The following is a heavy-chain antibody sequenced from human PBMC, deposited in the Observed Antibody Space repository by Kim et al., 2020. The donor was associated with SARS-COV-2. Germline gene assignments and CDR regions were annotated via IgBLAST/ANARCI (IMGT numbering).Heavy chain of an antibody. CDR3: ARVDEGYYYYGMDV. CDR1: GYTFTGYY. J-gene: IGHJ6*02. Sequence: ASVKVSCKASGYTFTGYYMHWVRQAPGQGLEWMGRINPNSGGTNYAQKFQGRVTMTRDTSISTAYMELSRLRSDDTAVYYCARVDEGYYYYGMDVWGQGTTVTVSS. V-gene: IGHV1-2*06. CDR2: INPNSGGT.